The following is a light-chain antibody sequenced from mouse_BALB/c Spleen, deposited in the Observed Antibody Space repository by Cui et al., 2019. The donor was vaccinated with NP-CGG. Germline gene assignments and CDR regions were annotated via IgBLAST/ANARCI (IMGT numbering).Light chain of an antibody. V-gene: IGLV1*01. CDR1: TGAVTINNY. CDR3: ALWYSNHWV. J-gene: IGLJ1*01. Sequence: QAVVNQESALTTSPGETVTLTCRSSTGAVTINNYANWVQEKPDHLFTGLIGGTNNRAPGVPARFSGSLIGDKAALTITGAQTEDEAIYFCALWYSNHWVFGGGTKLTVL. CDR2: GTN.